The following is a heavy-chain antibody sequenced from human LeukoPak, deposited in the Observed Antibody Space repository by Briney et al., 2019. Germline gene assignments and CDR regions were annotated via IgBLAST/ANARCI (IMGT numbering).Heavy chain of an antibody. V-gene: IGHV3-30*01. CDR3: ASDPIRDGYNEDFDY. CDR1: GFTFSSYA. J-gene: IGHJ4*02. Sequence: PGRSLRLSCAASGFTFSSYAMHWVRQAPGKGLEWVAVISYDGSNKYNADSVKGRFTISRDNSKNTLYLQMNSLRAEDTAVYYCASDPIRDGYNEDFDYWGQGTLVTVSS. D-gene: IGHD5-24*01. CDR2: ISYDGSNK.